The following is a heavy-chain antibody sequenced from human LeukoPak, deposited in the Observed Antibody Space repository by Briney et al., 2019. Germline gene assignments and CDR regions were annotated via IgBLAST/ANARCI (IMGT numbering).Heavy chain of an antibody. CDR3: ARGKYSGFDL. J-gene: IGHJ3*01. Sequence: SQTLSLTCAISGDSVSTNSVAWNWSRQSPSRGLECLGRTYHRSKWSNDYAVSVKSRITINPETSKNQSSLQLNSVTPDDTALYYCARGKYSGFDLWGQGTMVTVSS. D-gene: IGHD2-15*01. V-gene: IGHV6-1*01. CDR1: GDSVSTNSVA. CDR2: TYHRSKWSN.